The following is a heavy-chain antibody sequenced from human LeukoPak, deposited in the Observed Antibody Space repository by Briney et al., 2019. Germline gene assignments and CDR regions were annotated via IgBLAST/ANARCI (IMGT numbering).Heavy chain of an antibody. CDR1: GYTFTCYY. CDR3: ARVQAMIVVASYYFDY. D-gene: IGHD3-22*01. CDR2: INPNSGGT. J-gene: IGHJ4*02. V-gene: IGHV1-2*02. Sequence: ASVKVSCKASGYTFTCYYMHWVGQAPGQGVEGMGWINPNSGGTNYAQKFQGRVTMARDTSISTAYMELSRLRSDDTAVYYCARVQAMIVVASYYFDYWGQGTLATVSS.